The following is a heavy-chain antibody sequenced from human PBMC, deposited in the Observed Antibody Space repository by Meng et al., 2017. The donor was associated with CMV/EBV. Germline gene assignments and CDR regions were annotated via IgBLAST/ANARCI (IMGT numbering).Heavy chain of an antibody. Sequence: GGSLRLSCAASGFTFSSYSMNWVRQAPGKGLEWVSYISSSSSTIYYADSVKGRFTISRDNAKNSLYLQMNSLRAEDTAVYYCARWDIVTTFRKDYYYYGMDVWGQGTTVTVSS. CDR2: ISSSSSTI. CDR3: ARWDIVTTFRKDYYYYGMDV. CDR1: GFTFSSYS. J-gene: IGHJ6*02. V-gene: IGHV3-48*04. D-gene: IGHD5-12*01.